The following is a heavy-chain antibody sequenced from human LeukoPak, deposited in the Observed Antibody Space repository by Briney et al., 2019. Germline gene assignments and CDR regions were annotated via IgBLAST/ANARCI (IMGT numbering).Heavy chain of an antibody. CDR1: GGSFSGYY. D-gene: IGHD6-13*01. Sequence: SETLSLTRVVYGGSFSGYYWSWIRQPPGKGLEYIGEINHSGITNYNPSLKSRVTISVDTSKNRFSLKLSSVTAADTAVYYCARGDPGIAAAVGFWGQGTLVTVSS. CDR2: INHSGIT. V-gene: IGHV4-34*01. CDR3: ARGDPGIAAAVGF. J-gene: IGHJ1*01.